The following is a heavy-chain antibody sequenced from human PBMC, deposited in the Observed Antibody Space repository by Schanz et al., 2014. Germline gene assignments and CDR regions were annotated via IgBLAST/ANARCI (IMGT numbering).Heavy chain of an antibody. CDR2: ISANSGGT. J-gene: IGHJ5*02. Sequence: QVQLVQSGAEVKKPGASVKVSCKASGYTFTDYYIHWVRQAPGQGLEWMGWISANSGGTNFAQKCQGRVTMTREASISTVYMELSRLRSDDTAVYYCAREGTVIRGLSGWFDPWGQGTLVTVSS. CDR3: AREGTVIRGLSGWFDP. V-gene: IGHV1-2*02. CDR1: GYTFTDYY. D-gene: IGHD3-10*01.